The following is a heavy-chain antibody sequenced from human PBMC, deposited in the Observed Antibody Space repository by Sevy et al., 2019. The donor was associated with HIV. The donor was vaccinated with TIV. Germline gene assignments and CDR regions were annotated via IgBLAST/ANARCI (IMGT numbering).Heavy chain of an antibody. CDR3: AKEYYYGCGSYYSFAFDI. CDR2: ISYDGSNK. J-gene: IGHJ3*02. D-gene: IGHD3-10*01. V-gene: IGHV3-30*18. CDR1: GFTFSSYG. Sequence: GGSLRLSCAASGFTFSSYGMHWVRQAPGKGLEWVAVISYDGSNKYYADSVKGRFTISRDNSKKTLYLQMNSLRAEDTAVYYCAKEYYYGCGSYYSFAFDIWGQGTMVTVSS.